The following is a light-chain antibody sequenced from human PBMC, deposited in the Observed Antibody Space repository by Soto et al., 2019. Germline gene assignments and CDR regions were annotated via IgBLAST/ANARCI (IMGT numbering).Light chain of an antibody. CDR1: QSVSSY. CDR2: DAS. CDR3: QQRSNWPRT. J-gene: IGKJ1*01. V-gene: IGKV3-11*01. Sequence: IVLTPSPATLYLSPCERATLSCSASQSVSSYLAWYLHKPGQAPRRLIYDASDRATGIPARFSGSGSGTDFTLTISSLEPEDFAVYYCQQRSNWPRTFGQGTKVDI.